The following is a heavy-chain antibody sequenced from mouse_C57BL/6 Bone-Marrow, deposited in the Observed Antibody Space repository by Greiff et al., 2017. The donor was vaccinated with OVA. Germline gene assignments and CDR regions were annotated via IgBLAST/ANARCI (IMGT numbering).Heavy chain of an antibody. CDR2: IYPGDGDT. Sequence: VKLMESGAELVKPRASVKISCKASGYAFSSYWMNWVKQRPGKGLEWIGQIYPGDGDTNYNGKFKGKATLTADKSSSTAYMQLSSLTSEDSAVYFCAREGAYYSNFFAYWGQGTLVTVSA. CDR1: GYAFSSYW. V-gene: IGHV1-80*01. D-gene: IGHD2-5*01. CDR3: AREGAYYSNFFAY. J-gene: IGHJ3*01.